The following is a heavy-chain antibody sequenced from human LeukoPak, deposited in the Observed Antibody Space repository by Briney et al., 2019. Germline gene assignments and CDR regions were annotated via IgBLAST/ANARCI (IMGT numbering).Heavy chain of an antibody. CDR2: IYYSGST. CDR3: ARGAEDYYDSSGYYSYFDY. CDR1: GGSISSYY. Sequence: SETLSLTCTVSGGSISSYYWSWIRQPPGKGLEWIGYIYYSGSTNYNPSLKSRVTISVDTSKNQFSLKLSSVTAADTAVYYCARGAEDYYDSSGYYSYFDYWGQGTLVTVSS. D-gene: IGHD3-22*01. V-gene: IGHV4-59*01. J-gene: IGHJ4*02.